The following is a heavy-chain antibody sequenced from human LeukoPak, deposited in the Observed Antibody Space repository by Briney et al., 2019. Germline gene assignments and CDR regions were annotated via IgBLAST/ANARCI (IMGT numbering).Heavy chain of an antibody. J-gene: IGHJ4*02. CDR3: ASWAGNTHSDSWSGPFDY. Sequence: GGSLRLSCAASGFTFSSYSMNCVRQAPGKGLEWGSSISSINNYIYYADSVKGRFTISRDNAKKSLYLQMSSLREEDTAVYYCASWAGNTHSDSWSGPFDYWGQGTLVTASP. D-gene: IGHD3-3*01. CDR1: GFTFSSYS. V-gene: IGHV3-21*01. CDR2: ISSINNYI.